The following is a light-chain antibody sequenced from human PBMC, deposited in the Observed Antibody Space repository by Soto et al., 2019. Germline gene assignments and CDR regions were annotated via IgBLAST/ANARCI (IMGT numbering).Light chain of an antibody. J-gene: IGLJ1*01. CDR2: RNN. CDR3: AAWNDGLSGFV. Sequence: QSVLTQPPSTSRTPGQRVTISCSGSSSDIGSNAVYWYQQLPGTAPKLLINRNNQRPSGVPDRFSGTKSGTSASLAISGLRSEDEADYYCAAWNDGLSGFVFGTGTKVTVL. V-gene: IGLV1-47*01. CDR1: SSDIGSNA.